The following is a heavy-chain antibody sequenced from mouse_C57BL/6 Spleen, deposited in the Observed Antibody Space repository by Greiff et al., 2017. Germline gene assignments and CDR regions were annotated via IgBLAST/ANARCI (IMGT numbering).Heavy chain of an antibody. CDR3: ARRDYYSKDWYFDV. D-gene: IGHD2-5*01. Sequence: VQLQQSGAELVKPGASVKISCKASGYAFSSYWMNWVKQRPGKGLEWIGQIYPGDGDTNYNGKFKGKATLTADKSSSTAYMQLSSLTSEDSAVYFCARRDYYSKDWYFDVWGTGTTVTVSS. CDR2: IYPGDGDT. J-gene: IGHJ1*03. CDR1: GYAFSSYW. V-gene: IGHV1-80*01.